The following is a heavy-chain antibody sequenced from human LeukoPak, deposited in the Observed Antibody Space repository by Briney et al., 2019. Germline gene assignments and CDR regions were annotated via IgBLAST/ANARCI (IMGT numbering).Heavy chain of an antibody. Sequence: GGSLRLSCAASGFTFSSYSMNWVRQAPGKGLEWVSSISSSSSYIYYADSVKGRFTISRDNAKNSLYLQMNSLRAEDTAVYYCARLRINGVCYLDYWGQGTLVTVSS. J-gene: IGHJ4*02. CDR3: ARLRINGVCYLDY. D-gene: IGHD2-8*01. CDR1: GFTFSSYS. V-gene: IGHV3-21*01. CDR2: ISSSSSYI.